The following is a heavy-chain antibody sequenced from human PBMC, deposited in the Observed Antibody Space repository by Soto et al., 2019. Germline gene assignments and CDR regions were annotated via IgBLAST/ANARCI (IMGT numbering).Heavy chain of an antibody. V-gene: IGHV5-51*01. Sequence: GESLKISCQASGYTFTTYWIGWVRQMPGKGVEWLGISYPEDSDSRYSPSFQGQVTFSADTSTNADYLQWSSLKASDTAMYFCARRSSYGFFDFWGQGTLVTVSS. CDR1: GYTFTTYW. CDR3: ARRSSYGFFDF. J-gene: IGHJ4*02. D-gene: IGHD5-18*01. CDR2: SYPEDSDS.